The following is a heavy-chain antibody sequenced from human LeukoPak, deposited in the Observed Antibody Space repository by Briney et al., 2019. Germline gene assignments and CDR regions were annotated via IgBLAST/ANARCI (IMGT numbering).Heavy chain of an antibody. Sequence: PSETLSLTCTVSGGSISSYYWSWIRQPAGKRLEWIGRIYTSGSTNYNPSLKSRVTISVDKSKNQFSLKLSSVTAADTAVYFCAREGSDYVWGSYTYWGQGTLVTVSS. V-gene: IGHV4-4*07. D-gene: IGHD3-16*01. CDR1: GGSISSYY. J-gene: IGHJ4*02. CDR2: IYTSGST. CDR3: AREGSDYVWGSYTY.